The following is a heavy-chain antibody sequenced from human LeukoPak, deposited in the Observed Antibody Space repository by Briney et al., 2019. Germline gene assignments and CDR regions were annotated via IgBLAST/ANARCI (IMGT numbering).Heavy chain of an antibody. D-gene: IGHD3-3*01. CDR2: MNPNSGNT. Sequence: ASMKVSCKASGYTFTSYDINWVRQATGQGLEWMGWMNPNSGNTGYAQKFQGRVAMTRNTSISTAYMELSSLRSEDTAVYYCARYPNNKWITIFGVVEYYYGMDVWGQGTTVTVSS. CDR3: ARYPNNKWITIFGVVEYYYGMDV. CDR1: GYTFTSYD. V-gene: IGHV1-8*01. J-gene: IGHJ6*02.